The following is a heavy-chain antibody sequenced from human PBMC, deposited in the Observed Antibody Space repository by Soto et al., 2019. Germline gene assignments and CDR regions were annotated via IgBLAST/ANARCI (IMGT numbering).Heavy chain of an antibody. V-gene: IGHV3-23*01. J-gene: IGHJ4*02. D-gene: IGHD6-19*01. Sequence: GGSLRLSCAASGFTFSSYAMSWVRQAPGKGLEWVSAISAGGGSTYYADSVKGRFTISRDNSKNTLYLQMNSLRAEDTAVYYCAISRAGYSSGCYYFDYWGQGTLVTVSS. CDR2: ISAGGGST. CDR3: AISRAGYSSGCYYFDY. CDR1: GFTFSSYA.